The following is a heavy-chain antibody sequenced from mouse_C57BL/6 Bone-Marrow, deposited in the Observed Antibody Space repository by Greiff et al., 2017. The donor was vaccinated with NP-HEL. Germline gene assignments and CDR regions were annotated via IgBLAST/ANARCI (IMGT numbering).Heavy chain of an antibody. CDR3: ARRDDYDAWFAY. CDR1: GYAFTNYL. J-gene: IGHJ3*01. CDR2: INPGSGGT. V-gene: IGHV1-54*01. Sequence: QVQLQQSGAELVRPGTSVKVSCKASGYAFTNYLIEWVKQRPGQGLEWIGVINPGSGGTNYNEKFKGKATLTADKSSSTAYMQLRSLTSEDSAVYFCARRDDYDAWFAYWGQGTLVTVSA. D-gene: IGHD2-4*01.